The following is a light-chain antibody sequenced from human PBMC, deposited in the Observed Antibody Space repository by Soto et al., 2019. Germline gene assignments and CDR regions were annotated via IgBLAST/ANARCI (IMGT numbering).Light chain of an antibody. CDR2: AAS. CDR3: QQSYSSPQMYT. CDR1: QTISSS. V-gene: IGKV1-39*01. Sequence: DIQMTQSPSSLSASVGDRVTITCRASQTISSSLNWYQQKPGKAPDLLIYAASNLQSGVPSRFSGSGSGSDFTLTISILQPEDFATYLCQQSYSSPQMYTFGHGTRLEFK. J-gene: IGKJ2*01.